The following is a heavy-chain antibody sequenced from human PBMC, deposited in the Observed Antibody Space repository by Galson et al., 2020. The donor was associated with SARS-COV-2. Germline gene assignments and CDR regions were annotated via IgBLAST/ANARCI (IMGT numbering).Heavy chain of an antibody. CDR1: GFTFDDYA. CDR2: ISWNSGSI. J-gene: IGHJ4*02. V-gene: IGHV3-9*01. D-gene: IGHD3-9*01. Sequence: SLKISCAASGFTFDDYAMHWVRQAPGKGLEWVSGISWNSGSIGYAESVKGRFTISRDNAKNSLYLQMNSLRAEDTALYYCAARGGYDILTGIFDYWGQGTLVTVSS. CDR3: AARGGYDILTGIFDY.